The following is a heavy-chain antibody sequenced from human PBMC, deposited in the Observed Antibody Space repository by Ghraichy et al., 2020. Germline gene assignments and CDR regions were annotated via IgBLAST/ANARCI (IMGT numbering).Heavy chain of an antibody. V-gene: IGHV4-4*07. CDR2: IYTSGST. CDR3: ARDTRSITGTMRFDY. Sequence: SQTLSLTCTVSGGSISSYYWSWIRQPAGKGLEWIGRIYTSGSTNYNPSLKSRVTMSVDTSKNQFSLKLSSVTAADTAVYYCARDTRSITGTMRFDYWGQGTLVTVSS. J-gene: IGHJ4*02. CDR1: GGSISSYY. D-gene: IGHD1-20*01.